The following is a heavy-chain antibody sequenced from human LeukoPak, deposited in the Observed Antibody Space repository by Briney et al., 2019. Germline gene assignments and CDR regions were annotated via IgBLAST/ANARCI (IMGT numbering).Heavy chain of an antibody. V-gene: IGHV3-23*01. CDR1: GFTFSSYA. CDR3: AKAFSSGWYPDY. CDR2: ISGSGGST. Sequence: GGTLRLSCAASGFTFSSYAMSWVRQAPGKGLEWVSAISGSGGSTYYADSVKGRFTISRDNSKNTLYLQMNSLRAEDTAVYYCAKAFSSGWYPDYWGQGTLVTVSS. J-gene: IGHJ4*02. D-gene: IGHD6-19*01.